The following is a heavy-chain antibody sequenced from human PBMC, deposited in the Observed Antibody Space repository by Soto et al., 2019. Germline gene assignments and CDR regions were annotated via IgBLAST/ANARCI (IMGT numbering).Heavy chain of an antibody. CDR1: SVSNAW. Sequence: SVSNAWMNWVRQAPGKGLEWVGRIKSKTDGGKTDYAAPVKGSFTISRDDSKNTLYLQMNSLKTEDTAVYYCTTDRWDYGSGSYRDYWGQGTLVTVSS. J-gene: IGHJ4*02. V-gene: IGHV3-15*07. CDR2: IKSKTDGGKT. CDR3: TTDRWDYGSGSYRDY. D-gene: IGHD3-10*01.